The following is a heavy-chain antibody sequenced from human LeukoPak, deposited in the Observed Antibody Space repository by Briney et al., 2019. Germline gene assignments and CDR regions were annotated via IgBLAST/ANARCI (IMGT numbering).Heavy chain of an antibody. CDR2: INAGNGNT. V-gene: IGHV1-3*01. J-gene: IGHJ6*02. CDR1: GYTFTSYA. Sequence: ASVKVSCKASGYTFTSYAMHWVRQAPGQRLEWMGWINAGNGNTKYSQKFQGRVTITRDTSASTAYMELSGLRSEDTAVYYCARERVHYYGSGSYYKIYGMDVWGQGTTVTVSS. CDR3: ARERVHYYGSGSYYKIYGMDV. D-gene: IGHD3-10*01.